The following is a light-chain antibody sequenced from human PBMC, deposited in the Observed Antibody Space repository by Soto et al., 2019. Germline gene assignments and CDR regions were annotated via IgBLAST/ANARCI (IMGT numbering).Light chain of an antibody. V-gene: IGKV1-5*01. CDR3: QQYDRYPPT. CDR1: QTISW. CDR2: DVS. Sequence: MTQSPATLSLSPGEGAALSCRASQTISWLAWYQQRPGKTPKLLIYDVSRLESGVPSRFSGSQSETEFTLTISGLQSDDFATYYCQQYDRYPPTFGQGTKVDIK. J-gene: IGKJ1*01.